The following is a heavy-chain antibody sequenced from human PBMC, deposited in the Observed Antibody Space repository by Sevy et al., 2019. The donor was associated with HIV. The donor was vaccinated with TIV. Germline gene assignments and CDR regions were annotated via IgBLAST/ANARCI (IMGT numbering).Heavy chain of an antibody. CDR2: IRGKANNYAT. Sequence: GGSLRLSCAGSGFTFSDAAIHWVRLASGKGLEWLGRIRGKANNYATAYAASVKDRFSISRNDLKDTAYLQMNSLRTEDAAMYYCSIYYDIRAFDSWGQGTQVTVSS. CDR3: SIYYDIRAFDS. D-gene: IGHD3-22*01. V-gene: IGHV3-73*01. CDR1: GFTFSDAA. J-gene: IGHJ4*02.